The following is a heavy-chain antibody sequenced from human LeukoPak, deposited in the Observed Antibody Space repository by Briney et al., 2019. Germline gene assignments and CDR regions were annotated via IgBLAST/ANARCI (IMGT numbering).Heavy chain of an antibody. CDR3: ARANSYYYDSSGYRGWYFDL. Sequence: ASVKVSCKASGYTFTSYYMHWVRQAAGQGLEWMGVINPSGGSTSYAQKFQGRVTMTRDTSTSTVYMELSSLRSEDTAVYYCARANSYYYDSSGYRGWYFDLWGRGTLVTVSS. V-gene: IGHV1-46*01. J-gene: IGHJ2*01. D-gene: IGHD3-22*01. CDR2: INPSGGST. CDR1: GYTFTSYY.